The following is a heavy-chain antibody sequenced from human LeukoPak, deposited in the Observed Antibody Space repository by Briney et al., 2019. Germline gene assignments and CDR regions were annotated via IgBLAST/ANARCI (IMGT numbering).Heavy chain of an antibody. J-gene: IGHJ4*02. V-gene: IGHV3-7*01. CDR2: IKQDGSEK. CDR3: ARSDGRYFDWLFFDY. Sequence: PGGSLRLSCAASGFTFTSCGMSWVRQAPGKGLEWVANIKQDGSEKYYVDSVKGRFTISRDNAKNSLYLQMNSLRAEDTAVYYCARSDGRYFDWLFFDYWGQGTLVTVSS. D-gene: IGHD3-9*01. CDR1: GFTFTSCG.